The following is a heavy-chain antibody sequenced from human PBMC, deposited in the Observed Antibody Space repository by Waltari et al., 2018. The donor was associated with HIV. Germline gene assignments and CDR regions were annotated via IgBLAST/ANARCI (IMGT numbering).Heavy chain of an antibody. CDR1: GYTFTSYG. D-gene: IGHD1-26*01. Sequence: QVQLVQSGAEVKKPGSSVKVSCKASGYTFTSYGISWVRQAPGQGLEWMGWISAYNGNTNYAQKLQGRVTMTTDTSTSTAYMELRSLRSDDTAVYYCARDRAIIVGATTDYYYGMDVWGQGTTVTVSS. CDR2: ISAYNGNT. CDR3: ARDRAIIVGATTDYYYGMDV. V-gene: IGHV1-18*01. J-gene: IGHJ6*02.